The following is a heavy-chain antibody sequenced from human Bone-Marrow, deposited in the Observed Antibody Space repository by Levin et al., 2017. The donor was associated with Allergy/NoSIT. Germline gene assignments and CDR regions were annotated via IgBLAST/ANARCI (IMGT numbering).Heavy chain of an antibody. Sequence: GGSLRLSCAASGFSFNSYDMTWVRQAPGKGLEWVSTISDSGGNTNYADSVKGRFTISRDNSKNTLFLQMSSLRVEDTAVYYCATGQSVDYWGQGTLVSVSS. D-gene: IGHD3-3*01. V-gene: IGHV3-23*01. CDR2: ISDSGGNT. CDR1: GFSFNSYD. J-gene: IGHJ4*02. CDR3: ATGQSVDY.